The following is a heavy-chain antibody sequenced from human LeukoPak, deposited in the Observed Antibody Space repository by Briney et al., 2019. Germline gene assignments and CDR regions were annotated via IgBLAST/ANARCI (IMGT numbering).Heavy chain of an antibody. D-gene: IGHD2-15*01. V-gene: IGHV5-51*01. CDR3: ARHLCSGGSCHNYFDY. J-gene: IGHJ4*02. CDR1: GYSFTSYW. CDR2: IYPGDSDT. Sequence: GESLKISCKGSGYSFTSYWIGWVRQMPGKGLEWMGIIYPGDSDTRYSPSFQGQVTISADKSISTAYLQWSSLKASDTAMYYCARHLCSGGSCHNYFDYWGQGTLVTVSS.